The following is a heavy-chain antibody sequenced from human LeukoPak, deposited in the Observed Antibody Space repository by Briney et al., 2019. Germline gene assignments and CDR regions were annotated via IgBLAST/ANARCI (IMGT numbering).Heavy chain of an antibody. Sequence: ASVKVSCKASGYTFTSYGISWVRQAPGQGLEWMGWISAYNGNTNYAQKLQGRVTVTTDTSTSTACMELRSLRSDDTAVYYCAGTPWLTYYYGSGSKTPYDYWGQGTLVTVSS. D-gene: IGHD3-10*01. CDR1: GYTFTSYG. V-gene: IGHV1-18*01. CDR3: AGTPWLTYYYGSGSKTPYDY. CDR2: ISAYNGNT. J-gene: IGHJ4*02.